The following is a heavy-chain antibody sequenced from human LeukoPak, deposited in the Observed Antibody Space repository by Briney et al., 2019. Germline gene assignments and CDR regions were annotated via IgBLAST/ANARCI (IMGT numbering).Heavy chain of an antibody. Sequence: GGSLRLSCAASGFTFSSYGMHWVRQAPGKGLEWVGYIPKDGSNKFYADSVKGRFTISRDNAKNSLYLQMNSLRAEDTAVYYCARGSDNWNYALYFDYWGQGTLVTVSS. CDR1: GFTFSSYG. J-gene: IGHJ4*02. V-gene: IGHV3-30*12. CDR3: ARGSDNWNYALYFDY. D-gene: IGHD1-7*01. CDR2: IPKDGSNK.